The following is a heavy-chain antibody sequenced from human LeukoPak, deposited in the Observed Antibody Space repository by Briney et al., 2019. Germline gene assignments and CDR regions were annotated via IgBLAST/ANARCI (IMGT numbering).Heavy chain of an antibody. CDR3: AKDLLGSSYDY. CDR2: IIGSAGST. CDR1: GFTFSNYA. J-gene: IGHJ4*02. D-gene: IGHD6-13*01. Sequence: PGGSLRLSCAASGFTFSNYAMTWVRQAPGKGLEWVSSIIGSAGSTYYADSVKGRFTISRDNSKNILFLQMNGLRAEDTAVYYCAKDLLGSSYDYWGQGTLVTVSS. V-gene: IGHV3-23*01.